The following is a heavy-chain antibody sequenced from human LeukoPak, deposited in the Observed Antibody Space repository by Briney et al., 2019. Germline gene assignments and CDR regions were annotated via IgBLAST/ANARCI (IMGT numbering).Heavy chain of an antibody. Sequence: GGSLRLSCAASGFTFSSYWMSWVRQAPGKGLVWVSRINTDGSSTSYGDSVKGRFTISRDNAKNTLYLQMNSLRVEDTAVYYCARQTYDGGWFDYWGQGVVVTVSS. CDR1: GFTFSSYW. V-gene: IGHV3-74*01. D-gene: IGHD4-23*01. J-gene: IGHJ5*01. CDR2: INTDGSST. CDR3: ARQTYDGGWFDY.